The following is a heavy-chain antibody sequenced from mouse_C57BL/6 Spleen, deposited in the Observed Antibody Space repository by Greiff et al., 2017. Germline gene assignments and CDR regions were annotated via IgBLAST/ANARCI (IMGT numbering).Heavy chain of an antibody. CDR1: GYTFTDYY. D-gene: IGHD2-5*01. CDR3: ARDYSNPSYWYFDV. V-gene: IGHV1-26*01. Sequence: EVQLKQSGPELVKPGASVKISCKASGYTFTDYYMNWVKQSHGKSLEWIGDINPNNGGTSYNQKFKGKATLTVDKSSSTAYMELRSLTSEDSAVYYCARDYSNPSYWYFDVWGTGTTVTVSS. CDR2: INPNNGGT. J-gene: IGHJ1*03.